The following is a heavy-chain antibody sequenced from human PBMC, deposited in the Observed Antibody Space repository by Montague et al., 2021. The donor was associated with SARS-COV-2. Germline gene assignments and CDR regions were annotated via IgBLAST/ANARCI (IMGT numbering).Heavy chain of an antibody. D-gene: IGHD3-9*01. V-gene: IGHV3-49*04. CDR2: IRSKAYGGTT. Sequence: SLRLSCAASGFTFGDYAMSWVRQAPGKGLEWVGFIRSKAYGGTTEYAASVKCRFTISRDDSKGIAYLQMNSLKTEDTAVYYCTRGVLRYFDWLLYSIIDYFDYWGQGTLVTVSS. CDR3: TRGVLRYFDWLLYSIIDYFDY. J-gene: IGHJ4*02. CDR1: GFTFGDYA.